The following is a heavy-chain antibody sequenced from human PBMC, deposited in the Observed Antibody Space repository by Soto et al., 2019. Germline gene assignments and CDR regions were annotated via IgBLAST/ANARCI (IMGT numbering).Heavy chain of an antibody. Sequence: QVQLVESGGGVVQPGRSLRLSCAASGFTFSSYGMHWVRQAPGKGLEWVAVRWYDGSNKYYADSVKGRFTISRDNSKNPLYLQMNSLRAEDTAVYYCARDRGDSREGYCSGGSCYPRYYFDYWGQGTLVTVSS. D-gene: IGHD2-15*01. V-gene: IGHV3-33*01. CDR3: ARDRGDSREGYCSGGSCYPRYYFDY. CDR2: RWYDGSNK. J-gene: IGHJ4*02. CDR1: GFTFSSYG.